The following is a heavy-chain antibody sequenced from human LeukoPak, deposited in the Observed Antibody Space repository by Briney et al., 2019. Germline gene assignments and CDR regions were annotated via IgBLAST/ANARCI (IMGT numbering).Heavy chain of an antibody. CDR1: GYTFTGYY. CDR2: INPNTGRT. D-gene: IGHD1-14*01. V-gene: IGHV1-2*02. Sequence: GASVKVSCKAYGYTFTGYYIHWVRQAPGQGLEWMGWINPNTGRTSYKQKFQDRVTLSRDTSISTAYMELKRLTFDDTAVYYCASAREPVECDYWGQGTLVTVSS. J-gene: IGHJ4*02. CDR3: ASAREPVECDY.